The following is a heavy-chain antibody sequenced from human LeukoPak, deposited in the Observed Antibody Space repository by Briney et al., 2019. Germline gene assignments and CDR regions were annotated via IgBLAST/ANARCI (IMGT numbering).Heavy chain of an antibody. J-gene: IGHJ6*03. Sequence: GASVKVSCKASGYTFTSYDINWVRQATGQGLEWMGWMNPNSGNTGYAQKFQGRVTMTRNTSISTAYMELSSLRSEDTAVYYCARGSNYDILTGYFEPGDYYYYYMDVWGEGTTVTISS. D-gene: IGHD3-9*01. V-gene: IGHV1-8*01. CDR2: MNPNSGNT. CDR1: GYTFTSYD. CDR3: ARGSNYDILTGYFEPGDYYYYYMDV.